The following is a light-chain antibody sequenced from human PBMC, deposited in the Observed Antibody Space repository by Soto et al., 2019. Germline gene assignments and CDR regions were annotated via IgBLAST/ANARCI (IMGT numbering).Light chain of an antibody. Sequence: DIQMTQSPSSLSASVGDRVSITCRASQSISSYLNWYQQKPGKAPKLLIYAASSLQSGVPSRFSGSGSGTDFTLTISSLQHEDFATYYCQLSYSTPKTFGQGTKVEIK. J-gene: IGKJ1*01. V-gene: IGKV1-39*01. CDR2: AAS. CDR3: QLSYSTPKT. CDR1: QSISSY.